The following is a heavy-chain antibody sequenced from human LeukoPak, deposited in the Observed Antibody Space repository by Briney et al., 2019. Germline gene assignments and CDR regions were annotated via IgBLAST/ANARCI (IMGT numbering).Heavy chain of an antibody. CDR3: ARRETRATTYDY. CDR1: GFTFSSYS. CDR2: ISINSSYR. Sequence: PGGSLRLSCAASGFTFSSYSMNWVRQAPGPGQEWVSSISINSSYRYYADSVKGRLAISRYNAKNSLYLQMNSLRAEDTAVYYCARRETRATTYDYWGQGTLVTVSS. J-gene: IGHJ4*02. V-gene: IGHV3-21*01. D-gene: IGHD5-24*01.